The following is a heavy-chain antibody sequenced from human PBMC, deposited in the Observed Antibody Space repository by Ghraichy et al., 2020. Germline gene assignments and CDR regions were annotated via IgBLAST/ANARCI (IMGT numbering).Heavy chain of an antibody. J-gene: IGHJ4*02. D-gene: IGHD1-1*01. CDR3: AKDHNWNDDLVIY. CDR2: ISDSGGST. CDR1: GFTFSRYV. Sequence: LNISCAASGFTFSRYVMNWVRQTPGKGLEWVSGISDSGGSTYYADSVKGRFTISRDNSRNTLYLQMNSLRAEDTAVYYCAKDHNWNDDLVIYWGQGTLVTVSS. V-gene: IGHV3-23*01.